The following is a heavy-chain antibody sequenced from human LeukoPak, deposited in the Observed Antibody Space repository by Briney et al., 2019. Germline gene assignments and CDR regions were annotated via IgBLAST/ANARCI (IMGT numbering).Heavy chain of an antibody. V-gene: IGHV3-23*01. CDR1: GFTFSSHG. J-gene: IGHJ4*02. CDR3: AREGATWGVGVFDY. CDR2: ITGSGANA. D-gene: IGHD1-26*01. Sequence: GETLRLSCAASGFTFSSHGMNWVRQAPGKGLEWVSGITGSGANAYYADSVKGRFTISRDNSRNTLYLQMNSLRVEDTAVYYCAREGATWGVGVFDYWGQGTLVTVSS.